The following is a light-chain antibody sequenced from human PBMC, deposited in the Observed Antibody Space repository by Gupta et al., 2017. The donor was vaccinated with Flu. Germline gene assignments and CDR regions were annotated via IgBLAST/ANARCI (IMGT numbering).Light chain of an antibody. J-gene: IGKJ2*01. CDR1: QGVSRY. Sequence: GDRVTISCRASQGVSRYLAWYQQKEGKAPKLLIYAASTLQRGVPSRFSGSGIGKDFTLTIRSLQPEDFATYFCQQVNSYPYTFGQGTKLEIK. V-gene: IGKV1-9*01. CDR2: AAS. CDR3: QQVNSYPYT.